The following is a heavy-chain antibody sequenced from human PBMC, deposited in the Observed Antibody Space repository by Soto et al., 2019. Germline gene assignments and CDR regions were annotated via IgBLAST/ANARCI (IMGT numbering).Heavy chain of an antibody. J-gene: IGHJ4*02. CDR2: ISAFDGNR. CDR1: GYIFTSYS. CDR3: ARGQFPGGVVGLRKVDYNGWYYFDF. Sequence: QVELVQSGAEVKPPGASVKVSCKADGYIFTSYSIGWVRQAPGQGLEWMGWISAFDGNRQYAQNFQDRVTMKADRSTNTAYMELRSLRSDDTAVYYYARGQFPGGVVGLRKVDYNGWYYFDFWGQGTLVTVSS. D-gene: IGHD2-15*01. V-gene: IGHV1-18*01.